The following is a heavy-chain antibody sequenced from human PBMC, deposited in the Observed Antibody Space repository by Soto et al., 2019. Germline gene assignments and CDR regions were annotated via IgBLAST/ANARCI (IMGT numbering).Heavy chain of an antibody. V-gene: IGHV4-59*08. Sequence: SETLSLTCAVSGGSISSYYWSWIRQPPGKGLEWIGYIYYSGITNYNPSLKSRVTISVDTSKNQFSLKLTSVAAADTAIYFCARLQAAVPHYWGQGILVTVSS. CDR1: GGSISSYY. CDR2: IYYSGIT. D-gene: IGHD6-13*01. J-gene: IGHJ4*02. CDR3: ARLQAAVPHY.